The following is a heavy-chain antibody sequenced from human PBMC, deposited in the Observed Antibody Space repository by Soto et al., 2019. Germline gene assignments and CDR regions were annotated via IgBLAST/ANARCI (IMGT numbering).Heavy chain of an antibody. CDR3: ASSTLGYCSGGSCYSFHAFDI. Sequence: SETLSLTCTVSGGSLSRYSWSWIRQPPGKGLEWIGYIYYSGSTNYNPSLKSRVTISVDTSKNQFSLKLSSVTAADTAVYYCASSTLGYCSGGSCYSFHAFDIWGQGTMVTVSS. V-gene: IGHV4-59*08. CDR1: GGSLSRYS. CDR2: IYYSGST. J-gene: IGHJ3*02. D-gene: IGHD2-15*01.